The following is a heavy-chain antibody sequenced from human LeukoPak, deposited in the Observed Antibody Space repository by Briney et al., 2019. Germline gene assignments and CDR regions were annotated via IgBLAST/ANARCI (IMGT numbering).Heavy chain of an antibody. D-gene: IGHD5-12*01. V-gene: IGHV4-59*10. CDR2: IYTSGST. CDR1: GGSFSSYY. CDR3: ARGGSGYEKD. Sequence: SETLSLTCAVYGGSFSSYYWSWIRQPAGKGLEWIGRIYTSGSTNYNPSLKSRVTMSIDTSKNQFSLKLSSVTAADTAVYYCARGGSGYEKDWGQGTLVTVSS. J-gene: IGHJ4*02.